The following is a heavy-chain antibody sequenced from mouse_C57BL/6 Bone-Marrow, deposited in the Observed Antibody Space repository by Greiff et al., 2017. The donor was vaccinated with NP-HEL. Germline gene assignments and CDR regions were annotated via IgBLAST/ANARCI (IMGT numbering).Heavy chain of an antibody. V-gene: IGHV1-50*01. Sequence: QVQLQQPGAELVKPGASVKLSCKASGYTFTSYWMQWVKQRPGQGLEWIGEIDPSDSYPNYNQKFKGKATLTVDTSSSTAYMQLSSLTSEDSAVYYCARDGYYGWFAYWGQGTLVTVSA. CDR3: ARDGYYGWFAY. D-gene: IGHD2-3*01. J-gene: IGHJ3*01. CDR2: IDPSDSYP. CDR1: GYTFTSYW.